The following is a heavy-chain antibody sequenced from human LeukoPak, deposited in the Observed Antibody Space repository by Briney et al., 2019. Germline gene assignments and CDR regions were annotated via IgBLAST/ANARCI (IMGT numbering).Heavy chain of an antibody. D-gene: IGHD6-19*01. Sequence: GASLRLSCAASGFTFSSYAMSWVRQAPGKGLEWVSVISGSGGSTYYADSAKGRFTISRDNSKNTLYLQMNSLRAEDTAIYYCAKDGKGAPVAGTGYFDYWGQGTLVTVSS. CDR2: ISGSGGST. V-gene: IGHV3-23*01. CDR3: AKDGKGAPVAGTGYFDY. J-gene: IGHJ4*02. CDR1: GFTFSSYA.